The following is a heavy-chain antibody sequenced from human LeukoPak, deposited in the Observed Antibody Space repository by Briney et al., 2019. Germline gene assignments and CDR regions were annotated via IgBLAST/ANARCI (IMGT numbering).Heavy chain of an antibody. V-gene: IGHV3-48*02. Sequence: GGPLRLSCAASGFTLSSYSMNWVRQAPGKGLEWVSHISSSSSTIYYAGSVKGRFTISRDNAKNSLYLQMNSLRDEDTAVYYCARDRGYGDYVGAFDIWGQGTMVTVSS. CDR2: ISSSSSTI. D-gene: IGHD4-17*01. CDR3: ARDRGYGDYVGAFDI. J-gene: IGHJ3*02. CDR1: GFTLSSYS.